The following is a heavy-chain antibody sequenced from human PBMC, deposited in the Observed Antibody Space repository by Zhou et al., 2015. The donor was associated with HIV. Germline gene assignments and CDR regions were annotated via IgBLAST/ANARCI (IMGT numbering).Heavy chain of an antibody. Sequence: QVQLVQSGAEVKKPGSSVKVSCMASGGTFRNYAISWVRQAPGQGLEWMGGFIPMFGTAQTAQRFQGRVTLTADESSITSYMEVSSLRFDDTAVYYCAREAYCTHTVCPRYYYYYYGMDVWGQGTTVTVSS. CDR2: FIPMFGTA. CDR1: GGTFRNYA. V-gene: IGHV1-69*01. J-gene: IGHJ6*02. D-gene: IGHD2-8*01. CDR3: AREAYCTHTVCPRYYYYYYGMDV.